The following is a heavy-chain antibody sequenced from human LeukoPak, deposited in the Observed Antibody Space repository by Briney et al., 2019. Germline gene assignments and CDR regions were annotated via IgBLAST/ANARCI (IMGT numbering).Heavy chain of an antibody. V-gene: IGHV1-69*13. Sequence: ASVKVSCKASGGTFSSYAISWVRQGPGQGLEWMGGIIPIFGTANYAQKFQGRVTITADESTSTAYMELSSLRSEDTAVYYCAREMDYDSSGYTLDYWGQGTLVTVSS. CDR2: IIPIFGTA. D-gene: IGHD3-22*01. CDR3: AREMDYDSSGYTLDY. J-gene: IGHJ4*02. CDR1: GGTFSSYA.